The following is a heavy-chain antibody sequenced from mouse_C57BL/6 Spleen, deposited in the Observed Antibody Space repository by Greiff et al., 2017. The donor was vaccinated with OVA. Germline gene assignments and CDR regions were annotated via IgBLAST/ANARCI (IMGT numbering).Heavy chain of an antibody. D-gene: IGHD1-1*01. Sequence: QVQLQQSGAELVRPGSSVKLSCKASGYTFTSYWMHWVKQRPIQGLEWIGNIDPSDSETHYNQKFKDKATLTVAKSSSTAYMQLSSLTSEDSAVYDCCRGCYGSSPWAMGDWGQGTSVTVSS. J-gene: IGHJ4*01. V-gene: IGHV1-52*01. CDR1: GYTFTSYW. CDR2: IDPSDSET. CDR3: CRGCYGSSPWAMGD.